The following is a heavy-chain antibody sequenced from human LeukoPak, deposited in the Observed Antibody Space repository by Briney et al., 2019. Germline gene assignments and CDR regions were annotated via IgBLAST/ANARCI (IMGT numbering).Heavy chain of an antibody. CDR1: GFTFSIYA. J-gene: IGHJ6*02. Sequence: GGSLRLSCAASGFTFSIYAMTWVRQAPGKGLEWVSAISGSGHVTLYADSVKGRFTMSRDNSKNTVYLQMDSLRAEDTAVYYCAKDGWFGELLSHYYYYGMDVWGQGTTVTVSS. V-gene: IGHV3-23*01. CDR2: ISGSGHVT. D-gene: IGHD3-10*01. CDR3: AKDGWFGELLSHYYYYGMDV.